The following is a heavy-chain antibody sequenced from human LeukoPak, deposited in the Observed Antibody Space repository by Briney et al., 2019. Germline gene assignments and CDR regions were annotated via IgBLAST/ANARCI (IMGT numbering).Heavy chain of an antibody. CDR3: ARSHSSGWYAGSWFAFDI. CDR1: GFTFSSYW. Sequence: GGSLRLSCAASGFTFSSYWMHWVRQAPGKGLVWVSRINSDGSSTSYADSVKGRFTISRDNAKNTLYLQMNSLRAEDTAVYYCARSHSSGWYAGSWFAFDIWGQGTMVTVSS. J-gene: IGHJ3*02. V-gene: IGHV3-74*01. D-gene: IGHD6-19*01. CDR2: INSDGSST.